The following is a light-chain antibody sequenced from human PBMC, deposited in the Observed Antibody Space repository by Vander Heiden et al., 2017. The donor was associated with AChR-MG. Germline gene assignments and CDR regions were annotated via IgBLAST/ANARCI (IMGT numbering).Light chain of an antibody. CDR2: LGS. V-gene: IGKV2-28*01. Sequence: DIVMSQSPLSLAVSPGEPASVSCRSSQSLLHKNGYHYLDWYLQKPGQSPQLLIYLGSNRASGVPDRFSGSGSGTDFTLKIGRVEPEDVGVYYCMEALQSPCTFGQGTKLEIK. CDR3: MEALQSPCT. J-gene: IGKJ2*02. CDR1: QSLLHKNGYHY.